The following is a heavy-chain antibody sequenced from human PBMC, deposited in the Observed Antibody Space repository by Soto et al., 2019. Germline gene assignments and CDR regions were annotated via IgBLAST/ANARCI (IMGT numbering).Heavy chain of an antibody. V-gene: IGHV5-10-1*01. J-gene: IGHJ4*02. CDR1: GYSFTSYW. D-gene: IGHD6-13*01. Sequence: GETLKIPCKGSGYSFTSYWITPVRQMPGKGLEWEGRMDPSDSYTNYSPSFQGHATSSADKSISTAYLQWSSLKASDTAMYYCGSQYSSSWDFDYWGQGTLVTVSS. CDR3: GSQYSSSWDFDY. CDR2: MDPSDSYT.